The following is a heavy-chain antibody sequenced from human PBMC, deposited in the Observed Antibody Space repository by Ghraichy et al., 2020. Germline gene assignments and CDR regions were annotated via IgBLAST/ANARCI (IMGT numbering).Heavy chain of an antibody. CDR2: INAYNGKT. D-gene: IGHD2-8*01. CDR3: AHCSSGVCLDFGS. CDR1: GYTFTTYG. V-gene: IGHV1-18*01. Sequence: ASVKVSCKASGYTFTTYGISWVRQAPGQGLEWMGWINAYNGKTRFAQKFQGRVTMTTDTSTSTAYMELTSLGIDDTAIYFCAHCSSGVCLDFGSWGQGTLVTVSS. J-gene: IGHJ4*02.